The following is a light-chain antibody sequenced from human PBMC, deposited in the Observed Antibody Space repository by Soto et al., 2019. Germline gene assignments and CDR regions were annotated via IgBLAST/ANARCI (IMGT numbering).Light chain of an antibody. CDR2: STT. V-gene: IGLV7-43*01. CDR1: TGAVTSDYY. Sequence: QAVVTQEPSLTVSPGGTVTLTCASSTGAVTSDYYSNWFQQKPGQPPRALIYSTTNKLSWTPDRFSGSLLGGKAVLTLSGVQPEDEAEYYCLLYYGGVWVFGGGTKLTVL. CDR3: LLYYGGVWV. J-gene: IGLJ3*02.